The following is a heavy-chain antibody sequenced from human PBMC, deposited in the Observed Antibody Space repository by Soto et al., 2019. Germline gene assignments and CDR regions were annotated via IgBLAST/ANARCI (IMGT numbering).Heavy chain of an antibody. Sequence: GGSLRLSCAASGFTFSSYAMSWVRQAPGKGLEWVSAISGSGGSTYYADSVKGRFTISRDNSKNTLYLQMNSLRAEDTAVYYCAKDRSLYYDFWSGYFDYRGQGTLVTVS. J-gene: IGHJ4*02. D-gene: IGHD3-3*01. V-gene: IGHV3-23*01. CDR3: AKDRSLYYDFWSGYFDY. CDR1: GFTFSSYA. CDR2: ISGSGGST.